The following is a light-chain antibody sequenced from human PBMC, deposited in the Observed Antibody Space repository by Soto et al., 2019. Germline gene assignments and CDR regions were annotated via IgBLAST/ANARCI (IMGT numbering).Light chain of an antibody. CDR3: QQYGGSPRT. CDR1: HTVRNNY. CDR2: GAS. J-gene: IGKJ1*01. Sequence: EIVVTQSPATLSVSPGERATLSCRASHTVRNNYLAWYQQKPGQAPRLLVYGASSRATGIPERFSGSVSETDFTLSISRLEPEDFALYYCQQYGGSPRTFGQGTKVDIK. V-gene: IGKV3-20*01.